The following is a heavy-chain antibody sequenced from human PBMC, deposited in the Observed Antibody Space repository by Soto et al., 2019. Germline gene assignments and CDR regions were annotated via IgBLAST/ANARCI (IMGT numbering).Heavy chain of an antibody. Sequence: QVQLQESGPGLVKPSETLSLTCTVSGGSVTSGSYHWTWIRQPPGKGLEWIGQSGSTNYNPSLRSRNTISVDTSKNQFSLNLSSLTAADTAVYYCAVYIAGAGGDGYWGRGTLVTVSS. CDR1: GGSVTSGSYH. J-gene: IGHJ4*02. CDR3: AVYIAGAGGDGY. D-gene: IGHD6-19*01. CDR2: QSGST. V-gene: IGHV4-61*01.